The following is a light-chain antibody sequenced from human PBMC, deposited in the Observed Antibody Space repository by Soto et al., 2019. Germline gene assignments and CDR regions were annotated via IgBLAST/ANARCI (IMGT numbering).Light chain of an antibody. V-gene: IGKV3-15*01. CDR1: QSVSTN. Sequence: EIVMTQSPDTLSVSPGKRATLSCRASQSVSTNLAWYQQQPGQAPRLLIFNASTRDTGTAARFSGSGSGTEFTRTSIWLQSEDFAVYYCQQYDSATGFVGGTKVEIK. J-gene: IGKJ4*01. CDR3: QQYDSATG. CDR2: NAS.